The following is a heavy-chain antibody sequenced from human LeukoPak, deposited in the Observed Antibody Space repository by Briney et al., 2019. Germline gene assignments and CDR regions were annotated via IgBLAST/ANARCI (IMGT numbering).Heavy chain of an antibody. CDR1: GGSINSYY. CDR3: ARGWLQSGFDY. J-gene: IGHJ4*02. CDR2: IHYSGST. V-gene: IGHV4-59*12. Sequence: SETLSLTCTVSGGSINSYYWSWIRQPPGKGLQWIGCIHYSGSTNYNPSLKSRVTMSVDTSKNQFSLQLNSVTPEDTAVYYCARGWLQSGFDYWGQGTLVTVSS. D-gene: IGHD5-24*01.